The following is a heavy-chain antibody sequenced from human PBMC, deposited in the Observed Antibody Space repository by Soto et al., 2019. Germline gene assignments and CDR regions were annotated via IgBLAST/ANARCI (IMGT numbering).Heavy chain of an antibody. V-gene: IGHV1-2*04. D-gene: IGHD5-12*01. Sequence: QVQLVQSGAEVKKPGASVTVSCRSSGDTFTDYYMHWVRQAPGQGLEWMGWINPNSGVTKYAQKFKGWVTMTSDTSIRTVYMQLSRLRSDDTAVYYCARESGGATATLDYYYFYMDVWGTGTTVTVSS. CDR1: GDTFTDYY. J-gene: IGHJ6*03. CDR2: INPNSGVT. CDR3: ARESGGATATLDYYYFYMDV.